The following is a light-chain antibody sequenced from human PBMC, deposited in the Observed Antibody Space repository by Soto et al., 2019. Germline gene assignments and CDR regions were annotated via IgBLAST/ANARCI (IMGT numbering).Light chain of an antibody. Sequence: DIQMTQSPSSLSASVGDRVTITCRAIQSISSYLNWYQQKPGKAPKLLIYAASSLQSGVPSRFSGSGSGTDFTLTISSLEPEDFAVYYCQQRSNWITFGQGTRLEIK. J-gene: IGKJ5*01. CDR2: AAS. V-gene: IGKV1-39*01. CDR3: QQRSNWIT. CDR1: QSISSY.